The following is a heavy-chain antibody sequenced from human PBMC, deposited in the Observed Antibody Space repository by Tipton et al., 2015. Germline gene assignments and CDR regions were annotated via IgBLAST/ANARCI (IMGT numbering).Heavy chain of an antibody. J-gene: IGHJ4*02. V-gene: IGHV3-23*01. CDR2: ITGSAAST. Sequence: SLRLSCAASGFTFNSYAMTWVRQAPGKGLEWASSITGSAASTYYADSVKGRFAISRDNSKNTLYLQMNSLRAEDTAVYYCAKVRDVGYSSFDSWGQGTLVTVSS. CDR1: GFTFNSYA. D-gene: IGHD5-18*01. CDR3: AKVRDVGYSSFDS.